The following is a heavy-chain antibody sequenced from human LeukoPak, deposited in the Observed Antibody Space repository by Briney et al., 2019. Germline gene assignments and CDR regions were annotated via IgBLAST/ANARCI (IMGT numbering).Heavy chain of an antibody. D-gene: IGHD3-22*01. Sequence: PGGSLRLSCAASGFIINDYYMTWIRQTPEKGLEWISDISDTGFTTYYADSVKGRFTISRDNSKNTLYLQMNSLRAEDTALYSCFGGSGYNSDYWGQGTLVTVSP. CDR2: ISDTGFTT. V-gene: IGHV3-11*01. CDR3: FGGSGYNSDY. CDR1: GFIINDYY. J-gene: IGHJ4*02.